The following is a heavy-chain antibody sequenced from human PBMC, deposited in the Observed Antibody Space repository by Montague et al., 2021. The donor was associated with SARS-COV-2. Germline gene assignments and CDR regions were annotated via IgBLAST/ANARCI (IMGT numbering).Heavy chain of an antibody. J-gene: IGHJ6*03. D-gene: IGHD3-10*01. CDR3: ARLGDGVVPSPILGVGPYYSYYYMDV. Sequence: SETLSLTCAVHGGSFSTYSWNWTRQPPGKGLGWIGEIHHGGSTNYNPSLKSRVTISADTSKNQFSLKLTSVAAADTAVYYCARLGDGVVPSPILGVGPYYSYYYMDVWGKGTTVTVSS. V-gene: IGHV4-34*01. CDR2: IHHGGST. CDR1: GGSFSTYS.